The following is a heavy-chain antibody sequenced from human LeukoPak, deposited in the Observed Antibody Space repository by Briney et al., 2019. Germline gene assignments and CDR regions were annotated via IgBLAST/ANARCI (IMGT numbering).Heavy chain of an antibody. CDR3: ARLGYCSGGSCYGMDG. CDR2: IIPIFGIA. D-gene: IGHD2-15*01. Sequence: ASVKVSCKASGGTFSSYAISWVRQAPGQGLKWMGGIIPIFGIANYAQKFQGRVTSTADKSTSTAYMELSSLRAEDTAVYYCARLGYCSGGSCYGMDGWGQGSTVSVP. J-gene: IGHJ6*02. CDR1: GGTFSSYA. V-gene: IGHV1-69*10.